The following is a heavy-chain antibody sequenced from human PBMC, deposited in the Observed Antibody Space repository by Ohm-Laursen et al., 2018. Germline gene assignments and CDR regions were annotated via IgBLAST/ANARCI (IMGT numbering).Heavy chain of an antibody. V-gene: IGHV3-53*01. Sequence: SLRLSCTASGFTVSSNYMSWVRQAPGKGLEWVSVIYSGGSTYYADSVRGRFTISRDNSKNTLYLQMNSLRAEDTAVYYCARDLGTMVDYWGQGTLVTVSS. CDR2: IYSGGST. CDR1: GFTVSSNY. J-gene: IGHJ4*02. D-gene: IGHD2-8*01. CDR3: ARDLGTMVDY.